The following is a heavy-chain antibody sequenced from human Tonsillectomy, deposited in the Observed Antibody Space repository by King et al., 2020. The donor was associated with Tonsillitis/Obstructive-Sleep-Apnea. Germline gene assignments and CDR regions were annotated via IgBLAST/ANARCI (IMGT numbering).Heavy chain of an antibody. J-gene: IGHJ3*02. Sequence: VQLVESGGGVVQPGRSLRLSCAPSGFTFSSYVMHWVRQAPGKGLEWVAVISYDGSNKYYADAVKGRFTISRDNSKNTLYLQMNSLKAEDTAVYYCARDMVRFLEWGHDAFDIWGQGTMVSVSS. CDR3: ARDMVRFLEWGHDAFDI. V-gene: IGHV3-30*01. D-gene: IGHD3-3*01. CDR1: GFTFSSYV. CDR2: ISYDGSNK.